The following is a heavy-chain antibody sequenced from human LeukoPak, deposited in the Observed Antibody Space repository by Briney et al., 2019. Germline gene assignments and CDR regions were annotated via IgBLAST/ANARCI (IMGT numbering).Heavy chain of an antibody. D-gene: IGHD3-3*01. CDR3: SKDRGVFGVAYSLDY. Sequence: PGGSLRLSCAASGFTFSSYWMHWVRQAPGKGLEWVAYIRYDGINEYYADSVKGRFTISRDLSKNTLFLQMNSLRPEDTAVYYCSKDRGVFGVAYSLDYWGQGTLVTVSS. CDR1: GFTFSSYW. V-gene: IGHV3-30*02. CDR2: IRYDGINE. J-gene: IGHJ4*02.